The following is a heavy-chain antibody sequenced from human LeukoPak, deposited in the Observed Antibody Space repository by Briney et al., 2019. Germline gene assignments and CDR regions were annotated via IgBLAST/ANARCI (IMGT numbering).Heavy chain of an antibody. CDR2: IDHSGNT. D-gene: IGHD3-16*02. CDR1: GGSFSGYY. J-gene: IGHJ4*02. Sequence: SETLSLTCAVYGGSFSGYYWSWIRQPPGKGLEWIGEIDHSGNTNYNPSLKSRVTISVDTSKNQFSLKLSSVTAADTAVYYCASSRGYVWGSYRPFDYWGQGTLVTVSS. V-gene: IGHV4-34*01. CDR3: ASSRGYVWGSYRPFDY.